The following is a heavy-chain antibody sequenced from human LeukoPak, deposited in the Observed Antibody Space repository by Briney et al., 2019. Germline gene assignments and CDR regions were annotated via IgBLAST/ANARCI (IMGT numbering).Heavy chain of an antibody. J-gene: IGHJ5*02. CDR2: IIPILGTA. D-gene: IGHD2-21*02. V-gene: IGHV1-69*04. CDR1: GGTFSSYA. CDR3: ARDKMYIVVVTAMSWFDP. Sequence: SVKVSCKASGGTFSSYAISWVRQAPGQGLEWMGRIIPILGTANYAQKFQGRVTITADKSTSTAYMELSSLRSEDTAVYYCARDKMYIVVVTAMSWFDPWGQGTLVTVCS.